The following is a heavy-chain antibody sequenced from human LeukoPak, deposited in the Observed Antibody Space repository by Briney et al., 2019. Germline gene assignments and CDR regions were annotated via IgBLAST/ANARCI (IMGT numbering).Heavy chain of an antibody. CDR1: GYSISSAYF. V-gene: IGHV4-38-2*01. D-gene: IGHD3-10*01. Sequence: SETLSLTCAVSGYSISSAYFWGWVRQPPGQGLEWLATIYHSGSTSYNPALRGRVSVSIDTSGNQFSLKLTSVTAADTAMYFCARGENYSGSGIFDFWSQGTLVTVSS. CDR2: IYHSGST. CDR3: ARGENYSGSGIFDF. J-gene: IGHJ4*02.